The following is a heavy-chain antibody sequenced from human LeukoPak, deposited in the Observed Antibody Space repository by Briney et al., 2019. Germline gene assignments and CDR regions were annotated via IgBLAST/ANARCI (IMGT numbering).Heavy chain of an antibody. D-gene: IGHD2-15*01. V-gene: IGHV4-34*01. CDR3: ARGPGYCSGGSCYPPRDFDY. J-gene: IGHJ4*02. CDR1: GGSFSGYY. Sequence: SETLSLTCAVYGGSFSGYYWSWIRQPPGKGLEWIGEINHSGSTNYNPSLKSRVTISVDTSKNQFSLKLSSVTAADTAVYYCARGPGYCSGGSCYPPRDFDYWGQGTLVTVSS. CDR2: INHSGST.